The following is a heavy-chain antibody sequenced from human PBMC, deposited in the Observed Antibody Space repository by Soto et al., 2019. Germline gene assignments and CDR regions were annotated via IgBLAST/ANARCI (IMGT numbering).Heavy chain of an antibody. CDR2: FYYSENT. Sequence: SETLSLTCAVSGVSITSSSYSWGWVRQPPGKGLEWIATFYYSENTHYNPSLKSRVTISVDTSKNQFSLILTSVTAADTAVYYCARLGGHCSSSSCFGFYVMDVWGQGTTVTVS. CDR3: ARLGGHCSSSSCFGFYVMDV. CDR1: GVSITSSSYS. D-gene: IGHD2-2*01. J-gene: IGHJ6*02. V-gene: IGHV4-39*01.